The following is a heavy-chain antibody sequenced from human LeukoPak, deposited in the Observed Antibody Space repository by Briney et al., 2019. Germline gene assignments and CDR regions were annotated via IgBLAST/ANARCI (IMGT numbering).Heavy chain of an antibody. J-gene: IGHJ3*02. CDR3: ARALTIFGVVIYAFDI. D-gene: IGHD3-3*01. V-gene: IGHV3-7*01. CDR2: TKQDGSEI. Sequence: GGSLRLSCVASGFTFSSYWMSWARQAPGKGLEWVANTKQDGSEIYYVDSVKGRFTISRDNAENSLYLQMNSLRAEDTAVYYCARALTIFGVVIYAFDIWGQGTMVTVSS. CDR1: GFTFSSYW.